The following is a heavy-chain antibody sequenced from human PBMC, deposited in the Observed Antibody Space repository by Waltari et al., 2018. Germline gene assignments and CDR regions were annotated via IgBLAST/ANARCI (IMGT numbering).Heavy chain of an antibody. CDR3: ARHWKKSGYRFDP. V-gene: IGHV4-39*01. CDR2: IYYSGST. Sequence: QLQLQESGPGLVQPSATLSLTCTVPGGSISRSSYYWGWIRQSPGKGLEWNGSIYYSGSTDYNPTLKSRVTISGDTSKNQFSLKLSSVTAADTAVYYWARHWKKSGYRFDPWGQGTLVTVSS. J-gene: IGHJ5*02. CDR1: GGSISRSSYY. D-gene: IGHD5-12*01.